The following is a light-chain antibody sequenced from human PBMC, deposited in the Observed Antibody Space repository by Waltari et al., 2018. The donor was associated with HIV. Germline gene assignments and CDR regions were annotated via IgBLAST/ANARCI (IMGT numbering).Light chain of an antibody. V-gene: IGLV1-44*01. J-gene: IGLJ3*02. CDR3: GAWDDNLDAWV. CDR1: FSNIGNNG. Sequence: QSVLTQAPSASGTPGQRVTISCSGSFSNIGNNGVSWFQQLTGTAPKLLIYTTKQRPSGVPDRFSGSKSGTSASLSISGLQSDDEADYYCGAWDDNLDAWVFGGGTKLSV. CDR2: TTK.